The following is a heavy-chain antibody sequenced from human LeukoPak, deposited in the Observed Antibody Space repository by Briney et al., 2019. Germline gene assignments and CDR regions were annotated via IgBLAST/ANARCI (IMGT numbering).Heavy chain of an antibody. CDR2: IYSGGET. J-gene: IGHJ4*02. D-gene: IGHD4-11*01. Sequence: SETLSLTCTVSGDSISSSHYYWGWIRQSPGKGLEWIGSIYSGGETHYNPSLNSRVTIFLDTSKNRFSLNLISVTATDTAVYYCVRDYSNFVQGDWGRGTLVTVSS. CDR3: VRDYSNFVQGD. CDR1: GDSISSSHYY. V-gene: IGHV4-39*02.